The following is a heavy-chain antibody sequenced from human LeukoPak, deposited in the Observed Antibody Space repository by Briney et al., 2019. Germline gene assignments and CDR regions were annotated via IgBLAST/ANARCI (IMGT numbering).Heavy chain of an antibody. CDR2: IIPIFGTA. Sequence: SVKVSCKASGGTFSSYAISWVRQAPGQGFEWMGGIIPIFGTANYAQKFQGRVTITADESTSTAYMELSSLRSEDTAVYYCARAAGGYDIRLYYFDYWGQGTLVTVSS. J-gene: IGHJ4*02. CDR3: ARAAGGYDIRLYYFDY. D-gene: IGHD3-9*01. CDR1: GGTFSSYA. V-gene: IGHV1-69*13.